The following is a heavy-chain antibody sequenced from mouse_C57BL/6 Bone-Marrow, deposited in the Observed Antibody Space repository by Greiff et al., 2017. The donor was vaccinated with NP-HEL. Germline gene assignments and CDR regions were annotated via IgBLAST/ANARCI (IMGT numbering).Heavy chain of an antibody. J-gene: IGHJ3*01. CDR1: GYTFTSYD. D-gene: IGHD1-1*01. CDR3: AIRISGLYYGSSFAY. CDR2: IYPRDGST. V-gene: IGHV1-85*01. Sequence: QVQLKQSGPELVKPGASVKLSCKASGYTFTSYDINWVKQRPGQGLEWIGWIYPRDGSTKYNEKFKGKAKLTVDTSSSAAYMELHSLTSEDSAVYFCAIRISGLYYGSSFAYWGQGTLVTVSA.